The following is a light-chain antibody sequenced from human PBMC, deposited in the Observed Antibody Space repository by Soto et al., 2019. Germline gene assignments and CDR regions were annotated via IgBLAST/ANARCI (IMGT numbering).Light chain of an antibody. J-gene: IGKJ1*01. Sequence: SNLSASVGDRVTIPCRASQNIDDYLAWYQQKPGKAPKLLIYDASNLQSGVPSRFSGSGSGTEFTLIISSLQSEDVATYYCQQYENWPWTFGQGTKVDIK. V-gene: IGKV1-5*01. CDR1: QNIDDY. CDR3: QQYENWPWT. CDR2: DAS.